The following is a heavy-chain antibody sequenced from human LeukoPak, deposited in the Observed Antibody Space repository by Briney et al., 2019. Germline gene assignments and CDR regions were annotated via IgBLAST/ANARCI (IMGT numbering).Heavy chain of an antibody. D-gene: IGHD2-15*01. CDR1: GFTFSSYT. J-gene: IGHJ4*02. V-gene: IGHV3-21*01. CDR2: ISGSSSYI. CDR3: ARDGDPYCSGGSCAFLNY. Sequence: GGSLRLSCAVSGFTFSSYTMNWVRQAPGKGLEWVSSISGSSSYIYYADSVKGRFTISRHNAKNPLYLQMNSLSAEDTGVYYCARDGDPYCSGGSCAFLNYWGQGTLVTVSS.